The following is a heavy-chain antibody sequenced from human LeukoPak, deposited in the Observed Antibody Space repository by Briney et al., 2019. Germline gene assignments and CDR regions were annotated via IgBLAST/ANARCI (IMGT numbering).Heavy chain of an antibody. CDR3: AKHRFESGGYHSTD. CDR2: ISGGSGST. Sequence: GGSLRLSCAASGFTFSSYAMSWVRQAPGKGLAWVSTISGGSGSTYCADSVKGRFTIPRDNSKNTLYLQMNSLRDEDTAVYYCAKHRFESGGYHSTDWGQGTLVTVSS. CDR1: GFTFSSYA. D-gene: IGHD3-22*01. V-gene: IGHV3-23*01. J-gene: IGHJ4*02.